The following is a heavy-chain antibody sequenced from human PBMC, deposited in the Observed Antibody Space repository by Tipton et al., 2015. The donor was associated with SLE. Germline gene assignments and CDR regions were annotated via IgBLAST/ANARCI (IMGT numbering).Heavy chain of an antibody. V-gene: IGHV4-59*02. CDR3: ARESFTNDFFYYMDV. CDR2: IQGRENT. CDR1: GVSVTNYY. D-gene: IGHD2-8*01. J-gene: IGHJ6*03. Sequence: LRLSCTVSGVSVTNYYWSWIRQPPGKRLEWIGFIQGRENTNYNPSLESRVTISVDTSKNQFSLQLTSVTAADTAIYYCARESFTNDFFYYMDVRGKGTTVTVSS.